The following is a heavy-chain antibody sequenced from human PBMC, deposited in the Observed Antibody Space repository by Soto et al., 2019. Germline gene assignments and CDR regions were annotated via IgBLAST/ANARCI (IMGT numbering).Heavy chain of an antibody. CDR1: GGSISSYY. CDR2: IYYSGST. CDR3: ARERFNMIQRVVTSRWSDP. D-gene: IGHD3-10*01. V-gene: IGHV4-59*01. Sequence: SETLSLTFTVSGGSISSYYWSWIRQPPGKGLEWIGYIYYSGSTNYNPSFKSRVTITVDTPNNQFSLKLTSVTAADTATYYCARERFNMIQRVVTSRWSDPWGQGALVTVSS. J-gene: IGHJ5*02.